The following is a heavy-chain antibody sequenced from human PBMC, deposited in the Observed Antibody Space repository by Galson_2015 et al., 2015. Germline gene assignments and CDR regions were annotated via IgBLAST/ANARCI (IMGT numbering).Heavy chain of an antibody. Sequence: SVKVSCKASGGTFSSYAISWVRQAPGQGLEWMGGIIPIFGTANYAQKFQGRVTITADESTSTAYMELSSLRSEDTAVYYCARDTDDSSGYRPRGYYYGMDVWGQGTTVTVSS. D-gene: IGHD3-22*01. CDR2: IIPIFGTA. V-gene: IGHV1-69*13. CDR3: ARDTDDSSGYRPRGYYYGMDV. CDR1: GGTFSSYA. J-gene: IGHJ6*02.